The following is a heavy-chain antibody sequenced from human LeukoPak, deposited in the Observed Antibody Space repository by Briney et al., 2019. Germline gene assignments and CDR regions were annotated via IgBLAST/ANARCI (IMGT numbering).Heavy chain of an antibody. V-gene: IGHV3-30*18. Sequence: GGSLRLSCAASGFTFSSFGMHWVRQAPGKGLEWVAVLSYDGSNRYYADSVKGRFTISRDNSKDTLYLQMNSLGAEDTAVYYCAKDASTVTLHADYWGQGTLVTVSS. CDR3: AKDASTVTLHADY. CDR1: GFTFSSFG. CDR2: LSYDGSNR. J-gene: IGHJ4*02. D-gene: IGHD4-17*01.